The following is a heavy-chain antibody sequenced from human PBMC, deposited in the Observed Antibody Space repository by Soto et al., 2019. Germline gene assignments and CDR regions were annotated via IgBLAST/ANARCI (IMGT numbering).Heavy chain of an antibody. CDR3: VKGQVLRVGPDY. J-gene: IGHJ4*02. CDR1: GFTFSSYA. D-gene: IGHD3-16*01. Sequence: EVQLLESGGGLVQPGGSLRLSCAASGFTFSSYAMGWVRQAPAKGLEWVSATSAGSTYIYYADSVKGRFTISRDNSKNTLYLQMNSLRAEDTAVYYCVKGQVLRVGPDYWGQGTLVTVSS. CDR2: TSAGSTYI. V-gene: IGHV3-23*01.